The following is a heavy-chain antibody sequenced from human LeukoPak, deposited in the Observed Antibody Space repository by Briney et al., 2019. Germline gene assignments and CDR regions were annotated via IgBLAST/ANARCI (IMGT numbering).Heavy chain of an antibody. Sequence: GWSLRLSCAASGFTVSSNYMSWVRQAPGKGLEWVSVIYSGGSTYYADSVKGSFTISRDNSKNTLYLQMNSLRAEDTAVYYCARSERGWYLSYWGQGSLVTVSS. CDR3: ARSERGWYLSY. J-gene: IGHJ4*02. D-gene: IGHD6-19*01. CDR1: GFTVSSNY. V-gene: IGHV3-66*01. CDR2: IYSGGST.